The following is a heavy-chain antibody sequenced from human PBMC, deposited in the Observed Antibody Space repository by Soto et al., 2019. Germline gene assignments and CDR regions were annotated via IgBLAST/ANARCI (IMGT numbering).Heavy chain of an antibody. D-gene: IGHD6-19*01. J-gene: IGHJ6*01. CDR2: INPDSGGT. Sequence: QVQLVQSGPEVGKPGASVKVSCKASGSTFTGYYLHWVRQAPGQGLEWMGYINPDSGGTRYAQKFQGTVTMNRSTSMNTAYLGLSSLEYDYSAIFYWALACSQTNIDVWGQGTTVIVSS. V-gene: IGHV1-2*02. CDR1: GSTFTGYY. CDR3: ALACSQTNIDV.